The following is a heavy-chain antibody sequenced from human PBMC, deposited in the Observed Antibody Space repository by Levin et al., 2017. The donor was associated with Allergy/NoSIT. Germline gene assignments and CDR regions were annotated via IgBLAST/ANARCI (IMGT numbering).Heavy chain of an antibody. CDR1: GGSVSSGSYY. J-gene: IGHJ4*02. Sequence: PSQTLSLTCTVSGGSVSSGSYYWSWIRQPPGKGLEWIGFIYYSGSTNYNPSLKSRVTISIDTSKNQFSLKLSSATAADTAVYYCARVEDSGSYIFDYWGQGTLVTVSS. V-gene: IGHV4-61*01. CDR2: IYYSGST. CDR3: ARVEDSGSYIFDY. D-gene: IGHD1-26*01.